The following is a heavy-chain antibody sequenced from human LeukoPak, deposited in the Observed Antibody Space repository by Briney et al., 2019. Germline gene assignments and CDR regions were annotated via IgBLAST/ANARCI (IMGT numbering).Heavy chain of an antibody. D-gene: IGHD3-22*01. CDR1: RGSITSTF. CDR3: TRDMTYESRAQY. CDR2: IHTSGST. Sequence: SETLSLTCTVSRGSITSTFWSWIRQPAGKGPEWIGRIHTSGSTNYNPSLSSRVSMSVDTSKNQFSLRLSSVTAADTAVYYCTRDMTYESRAQYWGQGTLVTVSS. V-gene: IGHV4-4*07. J-gene: IGHJ1*01.